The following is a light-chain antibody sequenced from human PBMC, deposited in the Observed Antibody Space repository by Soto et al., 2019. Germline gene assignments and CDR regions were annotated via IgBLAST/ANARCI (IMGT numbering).Light chain of an antibody. CDR3: SSYTSRSTPL. J-gene: IGLJ2*01. Sequence: QSVLTQPASVSGSPGQSITISCTGTSSDVGGYNYVSWYQQHPGKAPKLMIYEVSNRPSGVSNRFSGSKSGNTDSLTISGLQAEDEADYYCSSYTSRSTPLFGGGTKLTVL. CDR2: EVS. V-gene: IGLV2-14*01. CDR1: SSDVGGYNY.